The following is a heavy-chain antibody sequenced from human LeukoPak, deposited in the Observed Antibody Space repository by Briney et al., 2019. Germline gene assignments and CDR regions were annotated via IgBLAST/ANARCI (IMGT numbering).Heavy chain of an antibody. CDR1: GFTFSSYS. Sequence: GGSLRLSCAASGFTFSSYSMNWVRQAPGKGLEWVSLISWDGGSTYYADSVKGRFTISRDNSKNSLYLQMNSLRAEDAALYYCAKDDREHGYDGMDVWGQGTTVTVSS. J-gene: IGHJ6*02. CDR3: AKDDREHGYDGMDV. V-gene: IGHV3-43D*03. D-gene: IGHD1-26*01. CDR2: ISWDGGST.